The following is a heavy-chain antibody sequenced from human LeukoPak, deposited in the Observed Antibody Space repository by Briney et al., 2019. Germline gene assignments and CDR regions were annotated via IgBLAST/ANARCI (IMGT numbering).Heavy chain of an antibody. CDR3: ARGRRTLGRNWFDP. CDR2: ISYDGSNE. V-gene: IGHV3-30*03. D-gene: IGHD1-1*01. Sequence: GGSLRLSCAASGFTFSSYGMHWVRQAPGKGLEWVAIISYDGSNEYYADSVKGRFTISRDNSKITLYLQMNSLRFEDTAVYYCARGRRTLGRNWFDPWGQGTLVTVSS. J-gene: IGHJ5*02. CDR1: GFTFSSYG.